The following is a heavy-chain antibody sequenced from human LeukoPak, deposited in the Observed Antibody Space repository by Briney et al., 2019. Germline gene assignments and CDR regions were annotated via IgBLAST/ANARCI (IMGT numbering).Heavy chain of an antibody. CDR3: ARMLISSGYYVDS. CDR2: IYSGGTT. D-gene: IGHD3-22*01. V-gene: IGHV3-53*01. CDR1: GFTVSSNY. Sequence: GGSLRLSCAASGFTVSSNYMSWVRQAPGKGLEWVSFIYSGGTTYHADSVKGRFTFSRDISKNTLYLQMDSLRVEDTVVYYCARMLISSGYYVDSWGQGTLVTVSS. J-gene: IGHJ4*02.